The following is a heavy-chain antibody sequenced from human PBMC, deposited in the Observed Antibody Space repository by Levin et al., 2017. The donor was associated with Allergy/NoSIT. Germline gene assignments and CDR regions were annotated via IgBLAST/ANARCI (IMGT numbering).Heavy chain of an antibody. D-gene: IGHD5-24*01. Sequence: SVKVSCKASGGTFSSYAISWVRQAPGQGLEWMGGIIPIFGTANYAQKFQGRVTITADESTSTAYMELSSLRSEDTAVYYCARDSGWGDGYNYGFRYFDYWGQGTLVTVSS. CDR3: ARDSGWGDGYNYGFRYFDY. J-gene: IGHJ4*02. CDR1: GGTFSSYA. CDR2: IIPIFGTA. V-gene: IGHV1-69*13.